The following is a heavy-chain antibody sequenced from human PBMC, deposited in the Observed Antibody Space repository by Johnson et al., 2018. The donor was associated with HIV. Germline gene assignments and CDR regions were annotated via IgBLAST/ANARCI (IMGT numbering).Heavy chain of an antibody. Sequence: QVQLVESGGGLIQPGGSLKLSCAASGFTFSSYGMHWVRQAPGKGLEWVAFIRSDGSNEYYADSVKGRFTISRDNSKNTLYLQMNSLRAGDTAVYYCARTGVLGAFDIWGQGTMVTVSS. CDR3: ARTGVLGAFDI. V-gene: IGHV3-30*02. CDR2: IRSDGSNE. J-gene: IGHJ3*02. CDR1: GFTFSSYG. D-gene: IGHD2-8*02.